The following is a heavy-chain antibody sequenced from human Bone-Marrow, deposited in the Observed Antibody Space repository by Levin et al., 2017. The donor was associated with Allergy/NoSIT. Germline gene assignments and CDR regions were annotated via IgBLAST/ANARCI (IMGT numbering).Heavy chain of an antibody. CDR3: ARDPGVDNGWYYFDS. V-gene: IGHV3-11*01. CDR2: ISRGTSAI. Sequence: GESLKISCVASGFSFSDSYMGWIRQAPGKGLEWVAYISRGTSAIYYAESVRGRFTVSRDNAKNSLSLQMNSLRAEDTAVYYCARDPGVDNGWYYFDSWGPGTLVTVSS. CDR1: GFSFSDSY. J-gene: IGHJ4*02. D-gene: IGHD6-19*01.